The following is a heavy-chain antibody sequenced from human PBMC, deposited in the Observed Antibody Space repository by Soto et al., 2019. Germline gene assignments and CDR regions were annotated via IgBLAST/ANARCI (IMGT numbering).Heavy chain of an antibody. V-gene: IGHV4-39*01. CDR2: GYNSGST. J-gene: IGHJ4*02. D-gene: IGHD3-22*01. CDR1: GGSISSTSSY. CDR3: AKNYYDGSGPFY. Sequence: QLQLQESGPGLVKPSETLSLTCTVSGGSISSTSSYWIWIRQPPGKGLEWIGSGYNSGSTHSNPSPTSRATISVHTSKNQASLKLSSVTAADPAVYYCAKNYYDGSGPFYWGQGTPVTVSS.